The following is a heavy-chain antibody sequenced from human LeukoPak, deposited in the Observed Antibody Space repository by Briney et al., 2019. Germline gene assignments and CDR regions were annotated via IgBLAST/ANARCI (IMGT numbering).Heavy chain of an antibody. V-gene: IGHV3-23*01. J-gene: IGHJ5*02. CDR3: TKGRFLEWFSWFDP. CDR1: GFTFSSYA. D-gene: IGHD3-3*01. Sequence: SGGSLRLSCAASGFTFSSYAMSWVRQAPGKGLEWVSAISGSGGSTYYADSVKGRFTISRDNSKNTLYLQMNSLRAEDTAVYYCTKGRFLEWFSWFDPWGQGTLVTVSS. CDR2: ISGSGGST.